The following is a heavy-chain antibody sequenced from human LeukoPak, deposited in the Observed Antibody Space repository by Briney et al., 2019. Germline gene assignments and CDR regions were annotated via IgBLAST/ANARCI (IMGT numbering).Heavy chain of an antibody. CDR1: GFTFSSYS. Sequence: GGSLRLSCAASGFTFSSYSMNWVRQAPGKGLEWVSSISSSSSYIYYADSVKGRFTISRDNAKNSLYLQMNSLRAEDTAVYYCARVGPLLWLGESTDAFDIWGQGTMVTVSS. J-gene: IGHJ3*02. CDR3: ARVGPLLWLGESTDAFDI. V-gene: IGHV3-21*01. D-gene: IGHD3-10*01. CDR2: ISSSSSYI.